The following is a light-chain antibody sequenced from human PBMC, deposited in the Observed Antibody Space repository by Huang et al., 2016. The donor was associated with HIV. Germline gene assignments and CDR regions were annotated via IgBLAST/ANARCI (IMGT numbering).Light chain of an antibody. CDR2: SAS. V-gene: IGKV1-9*01. Sequence: IQLTQSPSSLSASVGDRFTITCRASQGISHYLAWYQQQPWKAPKILIYSASTLYTGVPSTFRGCGSGTVFTLTISSLQPEDFVTYYCQHLDSYPVTFGGGTKLDIK. CDR1: QGISHY. CDR3: QHLDSYPVT. J-gene: IGKJ4*01.